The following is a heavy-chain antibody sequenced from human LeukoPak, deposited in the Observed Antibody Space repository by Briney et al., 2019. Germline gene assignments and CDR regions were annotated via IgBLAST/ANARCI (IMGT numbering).Heavy chain of an antibody. Sequence: GGSLRLSCAASGFTFSSYGMHWVRQAPGKGLEWVAFIRYDGSNKYYADSVRGRFTISRDNSKNTLYLQMNSLRAEDTAVYYCAKIPRRELSDNWFDPWGQGTLVAVSS. CDR2: IRYDGSNK. J-gene: IGHJ5*02. CDR3: AKIPRRELSDNWFDP. V-gene: IGHV3-30*02. D-gene: IGHD1-26*01. CDR1: GFTFSSYG.